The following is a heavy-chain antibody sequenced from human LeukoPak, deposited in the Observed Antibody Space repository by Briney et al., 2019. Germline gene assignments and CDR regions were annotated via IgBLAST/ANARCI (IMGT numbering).Heavy chain of an antibody. D-gene: IGHD2-2*02. CDR1: GYTFTSYY. J-gene: IGHJ6*02. V-gene: IGHV1-46*01. CDR2: INPSGGRT. CDR3: ARAKYCSSTSCYKGAVDYYYYGMDV. Sequence: ASVKVSCKASGYTFTSYYMHWVRQAPGQGLEWMGIINPSGGRTSYAQKFQGRVTMTRDTSTSTVYMELSSLRSEDTAVYYCARAKYCSSTSCYKGAVDYYYYGMDVWGQGTTVTVSS.